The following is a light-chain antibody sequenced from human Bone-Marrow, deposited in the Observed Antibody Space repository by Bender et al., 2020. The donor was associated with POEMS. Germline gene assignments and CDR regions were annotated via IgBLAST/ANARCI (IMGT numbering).Light chain of an antibody. CDR1: SSDVGSYNL. J-gene: IGLJ3*02. V-gene: IGLV2-23*01. CDR2: QST. CDR3: FSYAGGNTWM. Sequence: QSALAQPASVSGSPGQSITISCTGTSSDVGSYNLVSWYQQHPAKAPKLLIYQSTERPSGISDRFSGSKSGNTASLTISGLQTDDEAHYYCFSYAGGNTWMFGGGTTLTVL.